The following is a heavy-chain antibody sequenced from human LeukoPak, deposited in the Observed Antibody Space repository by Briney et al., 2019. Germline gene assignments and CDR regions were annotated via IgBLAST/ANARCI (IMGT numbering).Heavy chain of an antibody. CDR1: GVYISSYY. V-gene: IGHV4-59*08. Sequence: SETLSLTCTVSGVYISSYYWSWIRQSPGNGLELIGYTYYSASTNYNPSLKSRVTISVDTSKNQFSLKLSSVTAADTAVYYCWGLPGSWDYYYYMDVWGKGTTVTVSS. D-gene: IGHD6-13*01. J-gene: IGHJ6*03. CDR2: TYYSAST. CDR3: WGLPGSWDYYYYMDV.